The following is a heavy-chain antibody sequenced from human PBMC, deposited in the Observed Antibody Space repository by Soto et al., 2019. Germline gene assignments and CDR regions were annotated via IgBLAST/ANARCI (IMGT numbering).Heavy chain of an antibody. D-gene: IGHD2-2*01. J-gene: IGHJ5*02. Sequence: QLQLQESGPGLVKPSETLSLTCTVSGGSISSSSHYWGWIRQPPGMGLEWIGSIYYRGSTYDNPSLKSRVTISVDTSKNQFSLKLSSVTAADTAVYYCARRGCISTSCPAGNWFDPWGQGTLVTVSS. V-gene: IGHV4-39*01. CDR1: GGSISSSSHY. CDR2: IYYRGST. CDR3: ARRGCISTSCPAGNWFDP.